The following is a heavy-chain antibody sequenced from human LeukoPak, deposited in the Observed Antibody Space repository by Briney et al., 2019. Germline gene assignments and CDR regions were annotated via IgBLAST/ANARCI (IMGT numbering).Heavy chain of an antibody. CDR1: GFTFSSYW. CDR2: IKQDGSEK. J-gene: IGHJ6*03. V-gene: IGHV3-7*01. D-gene: IGHD3-10*01. Sequence: GGSLRLSCAASGFTFSSYWMSWVRQAPGKGLEWVANIKQDGSEKYYVDSVKGRFTISRDNAKNSLYLQMNSLRAEDTAVYYCARLSAYYYGSYFYYYMDVWGKGTTVTVSS. CDR3: ARLSAYYYGSYFYYYMDV.